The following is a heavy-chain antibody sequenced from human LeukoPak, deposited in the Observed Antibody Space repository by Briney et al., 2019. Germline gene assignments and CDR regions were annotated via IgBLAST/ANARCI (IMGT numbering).Heavy chain of an antibody. Sequence: GRSLRLSCAASGFTLDDYAMHWVRQAPGKGLEWVSGISWNSGSIGYADSVKGRFTISRDNAKNSLYLQMNSLRAEDTAVYYCARRGLDYWGQGTLVTVSS. CDR1: GFTLDDYA. D-gene: IGHD3-16*01. J-gene: IGHJ4*02. V-gene: IGHV3-9*01. CDR2: ISWNSGSI. CDR3: ARRGLDY.